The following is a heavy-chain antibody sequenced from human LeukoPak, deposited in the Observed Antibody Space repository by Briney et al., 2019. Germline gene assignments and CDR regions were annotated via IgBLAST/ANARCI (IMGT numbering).Heavy chain of an antibody. Sequence: PSETLSLTCTVSGGSISSYYWSWIRQPPGKGLEWIGYIYYSGSTNYNPSLKSRVTISVDTSKNQFSLKLSSVTAADTAVYYCARGSPRPLPSYDFWSGYFYWGQGTLVTVSS. CDR1: GGSISSYY. CDR2: IYYSGST. V-gene: IGHV4-59*12. J-gene: IGHJ4*02. D-gene: IGHD3-3*01. CDR3: ARGSPRPLPSYDFWSGYFY.